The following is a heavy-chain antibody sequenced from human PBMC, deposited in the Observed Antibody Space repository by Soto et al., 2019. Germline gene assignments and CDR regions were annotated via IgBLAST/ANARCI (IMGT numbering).Heavy chain of an antibody. D-gene: IGHD1-26*01. CDR3: ATQEVGGTYVYTFDP. CDR2: IYYSGST. J-gene: IGHJ5*02. CDR1: GGSITSSSYY. Sequence: QLHLRESGPGLVKPSETLSLTCTVSGGSITSSSYYWGWIRQPPGKGLEWIGSIYYSGSTYYTPSPKSRVTISVDTTKNQFSLRLSAVTAADTAVYYCATQEVGGTYVYTFDPWGQGTLVTVSS. V-gene: IGHV4-39*01.